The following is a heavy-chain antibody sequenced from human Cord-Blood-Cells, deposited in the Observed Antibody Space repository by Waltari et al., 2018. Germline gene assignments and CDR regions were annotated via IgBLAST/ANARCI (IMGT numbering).Heavy chain of an antibody. Sequence: QLQLQESGPGLVKPSETLSLTCTVPGGSISSSSYYWGWNRQPPGKGLEWIGSIYYSGSTYYNPSLKSRVTISVDTSKNQFSLKLSSVTVADTAVYYCASPSGSYYDAFDIWGQGTMVTVSS. V-gene: IGHV4-39*01. CDR1: GGSISSSSYY. CDR2: IYYSGST. J-gene: IGHJ3*02. CDR3: ASPSGSYYDAFDI. D-gene: IGHD1-26*01.